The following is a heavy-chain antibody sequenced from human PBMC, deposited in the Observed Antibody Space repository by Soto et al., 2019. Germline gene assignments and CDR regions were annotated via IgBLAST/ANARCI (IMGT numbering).Heavy chain of an antibody. CDR1: GYTFTSYD. J-gene: IGHJ5*02. CDR2: MNPNSGNT. V-gene: IGHV1-8*01. CDR3: ARGYYYDSSGSDGWFDP. Sequence: ASGKVSCKASGYTFTSYDINWVRHATGKGLEWMGWMNPNSGNTGYAQKFQGRVTMTRNTSISTAYMELSSLRYEDTAVYYCARGYYYDSSGSDGWFDPWGQGTLVTVSS. D-gene: IGHD3-22*01.